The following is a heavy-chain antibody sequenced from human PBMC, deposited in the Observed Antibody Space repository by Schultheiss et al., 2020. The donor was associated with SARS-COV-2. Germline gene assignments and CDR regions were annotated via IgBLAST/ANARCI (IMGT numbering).Heavy chain of an antibody. CDR2: ISWNSGSI. Sequence: GGSLRLSCAASGFTFSSYAMSWVRQAPGKGLEWVSGISWNSGSIGYADSVKGRFTISRDNAKNSLYLQMNSLRAEDTAVYYCARDRSRDYYDSSGYCTPWGQGTLVTVSS. CDR3: ARDRSRDYYDSSGYCTP. J-gene: IGHJ5*02. D-gene: IGHD3-22*01. V-gene: IGHV3-9*01. CDR1: GFTFSSYA.